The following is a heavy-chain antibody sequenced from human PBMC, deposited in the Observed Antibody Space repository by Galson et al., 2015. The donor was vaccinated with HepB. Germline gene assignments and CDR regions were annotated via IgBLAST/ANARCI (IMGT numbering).Heavy chain of an antibody. CDR3: ARVRAAAGRGDGMVRFDP. CDR2: INPNSGGT. J-gene: IGHJ5*02. Sequence: SVKVSCKASGYTFTGYYMHWVRQAPGQGLEWMGRINPNSGGTNYAQKFQGRVTMTRDTSISTAYMELSRLRSDDTAVYYCARVRAAAGRGDGMVRFDPWGQGTLVTVSS. V-gene: IGHV1-2*06. CDR1: GYTFTGYY. D-gene: IGHD6-13*01.